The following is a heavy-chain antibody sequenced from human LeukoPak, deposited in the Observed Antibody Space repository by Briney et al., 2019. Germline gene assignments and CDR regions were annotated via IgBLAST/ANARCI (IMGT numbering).Heavy chain of an antibody. D-gene: IGHD4-11*01. Sequence: QPGGSLRLSCAASGFTLGSYSMLWARQAPGKGLMWVSRISGDGSNTHYADSVKGRFTISRDNAKNTLYLQMSSLRADDTAVYYCANPKDPTVRFIFDYWGQGTLVTVSS. V-gene: IGHV3-74*01. CDR2: ISGDGSNT. J-gene: IGHJ4*02. CDR3: ANPKDPTVRFIFDY. CDR1: GFTLGSYS.